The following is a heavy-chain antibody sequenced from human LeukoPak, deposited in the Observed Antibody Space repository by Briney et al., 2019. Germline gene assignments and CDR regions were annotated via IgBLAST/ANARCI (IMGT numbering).Heavy chain of an antibody. Sequence: HPGGSLRLSCAASGFTFSSYAMSWVRQAPGKGLEWVSAISGSGGSTYYADSVKGRFTISRDNSKNTLYLQMNSLRAEDTAVYYCARGYYDFWSGLFHEAYYFDYWGQGTLVTVSS. J-gene: IGHJ4*02. CDR3: ARGYYDFWSGLFHEAYYFDY. V-gene: IGHV3-23*01. D-gene: IGHD3-3*01. CDR1: GFTFSSYA. CDR2: ISGSGGST.